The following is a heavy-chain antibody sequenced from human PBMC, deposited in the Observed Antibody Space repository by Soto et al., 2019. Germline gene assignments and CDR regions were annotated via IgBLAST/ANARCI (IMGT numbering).Heavy chain of an antibody. D-gene: IGHD3-22*01. CDR2: INPSGGST. Sequence: ASVKVSCKASGYAFTSYYMHWVRQAPGQGLEWMGIINPSGGSTSYAQKFQGRVTMTRDTSTSTVYMELSSLRSEDTAVYYCARAKTPYYYDSSGYYFQAHGFDIWGQGTMVTVSS. CDR3: ARAKTPYYYDSSGYYFQAHGFDI. V-gene: IGHV1-46*01. CDR1: GYAFTSYY. J-gene: IGHJ3*02.